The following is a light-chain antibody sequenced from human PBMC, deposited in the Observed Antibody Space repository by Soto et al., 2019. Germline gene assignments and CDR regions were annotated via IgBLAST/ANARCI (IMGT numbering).Light chain of an antibody. CDR3: SSYTSSSTLVV. J-gene: IGLJ2*01. CDR2: EVS. CDR1: SSDVGGYKF. Sequence: QSALTQPASVSGSPGQSITISCTGTSSDVGGYKFVSWYQHHPGKAPKLIIYEVSNRPSGVSNRFSGSKSGNTASLTISGLQAEDEADYYCSSYTSSSTLVVFGGGTKLTVL. V-gene: IGLV2-14*01.